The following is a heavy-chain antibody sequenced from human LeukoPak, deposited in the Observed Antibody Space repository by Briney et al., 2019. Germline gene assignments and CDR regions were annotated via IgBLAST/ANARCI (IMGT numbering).Heavy chain of an antibody. CDR2: IYTTGKT. Sequence: GGSLRLSCAASGFTVSINYVSWVRQATGEGLEWASVIYTTGKTYYADSVKGRFSISRDNSKNTVYLQMNSLRAEDTAVYYCAKVSPTGRAFDCWGQGTLVTVSS. V-gene: IGHV3-53*01. D-gene: IGHD1-1*01. CDR3: AKVSPTGRAFDC. J-gene: IGHJ4*02. CDR1: GFTVSINY.